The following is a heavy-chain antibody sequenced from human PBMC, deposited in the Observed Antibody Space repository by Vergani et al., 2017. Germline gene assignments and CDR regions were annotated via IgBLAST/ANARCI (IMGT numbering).Heavy chain of an antibody. CDR1: GYTFTDYF. CDR2: INPNSGGT. Sequence: QVQLVQSGAEVKKPGASVKVSCKASGYTFTDYFMHWVRPAPGQGLGWMGWINPNSGGTNYAQKFQGRVTMTRDTSISTAYMELSNLRSDDTAVYYCARVGTSSNRDYFDYWGQGTLVTVSS. J-gene: IGHJ4*02. CDR3: ARVGTSSNRDYFDY. D-gene: IGHD2-2*01. V-gene: IGHV1-2*02.